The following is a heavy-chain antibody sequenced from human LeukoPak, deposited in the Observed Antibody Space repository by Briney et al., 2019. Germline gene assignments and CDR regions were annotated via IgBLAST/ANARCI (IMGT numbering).Heavy chain of an antibody. V-gene: IGHV4-30-4*01. CDR2: IYYSGST. CDR1: GGSISSGDYY. CDR3: ARQVPLAYCGGDCYSGAFDI. J-gene: IGHJ3*02. D-gene: IGHD2-21*02. Sequence: SQTLSLTCTVSGGSISSGDYYWSWIRQPPGKGLEWIGYIYYSGSTYYNPSLKSRVTISVDTSKNQFSLKLSSVTAADTAVYYCARQVPLAYCGGDCYSGAFDIWGQGTIVTVSS.